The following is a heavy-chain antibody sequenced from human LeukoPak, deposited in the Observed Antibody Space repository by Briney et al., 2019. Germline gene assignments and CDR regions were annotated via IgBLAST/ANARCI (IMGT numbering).Heavy chain of an antibody. CDR2: IYPGDSDT. V-gene: IGHV5-51*01. Sequence: ESLKISCKGSGYSFNSYWIGWVRQMPGKGLEWMGIIYPGDSDTRFSPSFQGQVIISVDKSIGTAYLQWSSLKASDTAMYYCARGNTVASFDYWGQGTLVTVPA. D-gene: IGHD2/OR15-2a*01. CDR1: GYSFNSYW. CDR3: ARGNTVASFDY. J-gene: IGHJ4*02.